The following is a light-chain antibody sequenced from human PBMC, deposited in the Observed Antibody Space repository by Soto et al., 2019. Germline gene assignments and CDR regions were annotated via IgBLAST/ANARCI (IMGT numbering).Light chain of an antibody. J-gene: IGKJ1*01. CDR3: QQYNDRPGT. Sequence: IVMTQSPATLSVSPGDRATLSCRASQSVSSNLAWFQQKPGQAPRLLIYGASTRATGIPATFSGSGSGTEFTLTISSLQSEDFAVYYCQQYNDRPGTFGQGTKVDIK. CDR2: GAS. CDR1: QSVSSN. V-gene: IGKV3-15*01.